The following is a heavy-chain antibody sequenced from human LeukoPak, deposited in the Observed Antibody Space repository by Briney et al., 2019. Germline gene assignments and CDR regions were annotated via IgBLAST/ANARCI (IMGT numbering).Heavy chain of an antibody. CDR1: GYTFSNYG. J-gene: IGHJ4*02. D-gene: IGHD2-15*01. V-gene: IGHV1-18*01. CDR3: ARDVGEGDCSGGSCSDY. Sequence: ASVKVSCKASGYTFSNYGISWVRQAPGQGLEWLGWISAYNGKTNYKQKLQGRVTMTTDTPTSTAYMELRSLRSDDTDVYYCARDVGEGDCSGGSCSDYWGRGTLVTVSS. CDR2: ISAYNGKT.